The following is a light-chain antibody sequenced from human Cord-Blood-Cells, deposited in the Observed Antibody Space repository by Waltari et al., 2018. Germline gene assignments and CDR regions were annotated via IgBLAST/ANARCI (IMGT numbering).Light chain of an antibody. CDR1: SSDVGGYHY. J-gene: IGLJ1*01. CDR3: SSYTSSSTL. V-gene: IGLV2-14*01. CDR2: DVS. Sequence: QSALPQPASVSGSPGQSLTISCTGTSSDVGGYHYVSWYQQHPGKAPKLMIYDVSNRPSGVSNRFSGSKSGNTASLTISGLQAEDEADYYCSSYTSSSTLFGTGTKVTVL.